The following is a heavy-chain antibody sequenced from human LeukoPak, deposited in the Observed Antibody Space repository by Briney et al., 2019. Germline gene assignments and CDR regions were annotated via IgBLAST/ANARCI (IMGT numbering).Heavy chain of an antibody. CDR1: GFTFSSFA. V-gene: IGHV3-23*01. D-gene: IGHD3/OR15-3a*01. CDR3: AKDWTGTKPFDL. Sequence: GGSLRLSCADSGFTFSSFAMSWVRQAPGKGLEWVSSISGSGARTYYADSVKGRFTISRDNSKNTLYLQMNSLRAEDTAVYYCAKDWTGTKPFDLWGRGTRLTVSS. J-gene: IGHJ2*01. CDR2: ISGSGART.